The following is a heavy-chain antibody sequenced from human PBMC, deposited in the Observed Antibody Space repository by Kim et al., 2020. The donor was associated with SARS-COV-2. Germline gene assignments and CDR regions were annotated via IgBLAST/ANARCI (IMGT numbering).Heavy chain of an antibody. J-gene: IGHJ6*02. D-gene: IGHD3-3*01. V-gene: IGHV4-4*07. Sequence: SETLSLACTVSGGSISSYYWSWIRQPAGKGLEWIGRIYTSGSTNYNPSLKSRVTMSVDTSKNQFSLKLSSVTAADTAVYYCARTEWYANQPQYGMDVWGQGTTVTVSS. CDR3: ARTEWYANQPQYGMDV. CDR1: GGSISSYY. CDR2: IYTSGST.